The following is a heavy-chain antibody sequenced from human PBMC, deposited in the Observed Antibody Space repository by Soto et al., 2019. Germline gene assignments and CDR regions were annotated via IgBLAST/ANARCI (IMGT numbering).Heavy chain of an antibody. J-gene: IGHJ4*02. D-gene: IGHD3-10*01. CDR1: GFVFNDSS. CDR2: IRDKAYNYAT. Sequence: EVLLVESGGGLVQPGGSLKLSCEASGFVFNDSSMHWVRQASGKGLEWVGRIRDKAYNYATAYAASVKGRFTISRDDSNNKEYLQMDSLKTEDTAIYYCARLISAAQDYWGQGTLFTVSS. CDR3: ARLISAAQDY. V-gene: IGHV3-73*01.